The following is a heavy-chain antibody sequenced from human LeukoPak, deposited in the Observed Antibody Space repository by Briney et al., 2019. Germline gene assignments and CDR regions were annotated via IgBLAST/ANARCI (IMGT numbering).Heavy chain of an antibody. Sequence: SETLSLTCTVSGGSISSSGYYWGWIRQPPGKGLEWIGGIHYSGSTYYNPSLKSRLIISVDTSRNQFSLKLNSVTAADTAVYFCARHPSLSMPAAGTVDYWGQGTLVTVSS. CDR1: GGSISSSGYY. CDR2: IHYSGST. CDR3: ARHPSLSMPAAGTVDY. V-gene: IGHV4-39*01. J-gene: IGHJ4*02. D-gene: IGHD6-13*01.